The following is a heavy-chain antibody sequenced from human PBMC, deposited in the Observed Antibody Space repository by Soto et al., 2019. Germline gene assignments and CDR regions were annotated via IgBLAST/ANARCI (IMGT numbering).Heavy chain of an antibody. D-gene: IGHD5-12*01. V-gene: IGHV3-21*01. CDR1: GFTFSSYS. Sequence: GGSLRLSCAASGFTFSSYSMNWVRQAPGKGLEWVSSISSSSSYIYYADSVKGRFTISRDNAKNSLYLQMNSLRAEDTAVYYCARGRLSGYGPFDYWGQGTLVTVSS. CDR3: ARGRLSGYGPFDY. CDR2: ISSSSSYI. J-gene: IGHJ4*02.